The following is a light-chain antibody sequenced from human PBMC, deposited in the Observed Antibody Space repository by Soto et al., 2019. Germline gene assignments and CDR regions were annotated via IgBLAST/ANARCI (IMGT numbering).Light chain of an antibody. V-gene: IGKV3-11*01. J-gene: IGKJ1*01. CDR2: DAS. Sequence: EIVLTQSPATLSLSPGERATLSCRASQSVSSYLAWYQQKPGQAPRLLIHDASNRAAGIPARFSGSGSGTDFALTISGLEPADFAIYYCQQRSTWPPTFGQGTQVEIK. CDR1: QSVSSY. CDR3: QQRSTWPPT.